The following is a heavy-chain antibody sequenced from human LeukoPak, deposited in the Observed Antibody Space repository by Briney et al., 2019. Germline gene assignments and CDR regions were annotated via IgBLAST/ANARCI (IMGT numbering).Heavy chain of an antibody. D-gene: IGHD1-26*01. V-gene: IGHV4-39*07. J-gene: IGHJ4*02. CDR1: GGSISSSSYY. CDR2: IYYSGST. CDR3: ARHGSRVLDY. Sequence: PSETLSLTCTVSGGSISSSSYYWGWIRQPPGKGLEWIGSIYYSGSTYYNPSLKSRVTISIDTSKNQFSLKLTSVTAADTAVYYCARHGSRVLDYWAREPWSPSPQ.